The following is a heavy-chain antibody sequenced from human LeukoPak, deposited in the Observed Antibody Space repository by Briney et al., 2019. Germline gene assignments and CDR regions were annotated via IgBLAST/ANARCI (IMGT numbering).Heavy chain of an antibody. CDR2: MNPNSGNT. Sequence: ASVKVSCKASGFTFTSHDYNWVRQATGQGLEWMGWMNPNSGNTGYAQKFQGRVTMTRDTSITTVYMELSSLTSEDTAVYYCASGHYYDSSGYENKNYYGMDVWGQGTTVTVSS. D-gene: IGHD3-22*01. V-gene: IGHV1-8*01. J-gene: IGHJ6*02. CDR1: GFTFTSHD. CDR3: ASGHYYDSSGYENKNYYGMDV.